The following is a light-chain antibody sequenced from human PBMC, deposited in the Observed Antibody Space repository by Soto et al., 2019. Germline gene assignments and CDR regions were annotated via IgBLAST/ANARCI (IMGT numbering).Light chain of an antibody. J-gene: IGLJ1*01. Sequence: QSALTQPASVSGSPGQSITISCTGTSSDVGAYNCVSWYQQHPGNVPKLMIYDVSGRPSGVSYRLSGSKSGNTASLTISGLQAEDEADYYCSSFTRINSYVFGTGPKLTVL. V-gene: IGLV2-14*03. CDR2: DVS. CDR3: SSFTRINSYV. CDR1: SSDVGAYNC.